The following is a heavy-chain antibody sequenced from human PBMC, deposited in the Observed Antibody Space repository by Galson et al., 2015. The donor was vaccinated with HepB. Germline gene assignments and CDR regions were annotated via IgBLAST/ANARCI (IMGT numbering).Heavy chain of an antibody. Sequence: SLRLSCAASGFTFSSYAMSWVRQAPGKGLEWVSAISGSGGSTYYADSVKGRFTISRDNSKNTLYLQMNSLRAEDTAVYYCAKSPDIVLMVYAVVSWFDPWGQGTLVTVSS. CDR1: GFTFSSYA. CDR3: AKSPDIVLMVYAVVSWFDP. V-gene: IGHV3-23*01. D-gene: IGHD2-8*01. J-gene: IGHJ5*02. CDR2: ISGSGGST.